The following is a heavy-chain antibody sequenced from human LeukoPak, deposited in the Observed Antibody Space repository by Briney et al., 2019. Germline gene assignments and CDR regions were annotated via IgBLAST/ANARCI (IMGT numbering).Heavy chain of an antibody. CDR2: IIPIFGTA. J-gene: IGHJ5*02. V-gene: IGHV1-69*01. CDR1: GGTFISYA. Sequence: GSSVKVSCKASGGTFISYAISWVRQAPGQGLEWMGGIIPIFGTANYAQKFQGRVTITADESTSTAYMELSSLRSEDTAVYYCARVQRVTPMYNWFDPWGQGTLVTVSS. CDR3: ARVQRVTPMYNWFDP. D-gene: IGHD2-21*02.